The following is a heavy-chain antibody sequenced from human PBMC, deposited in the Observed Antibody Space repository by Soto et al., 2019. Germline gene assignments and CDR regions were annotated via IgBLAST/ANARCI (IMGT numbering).Heavy chain of an antibody. CDR3: AKDGSPDSGSLTAY. D-gene: IGHD1-26*01. CDR1: GFTFSSYG. V-gene: IGHV3-30*18. J-gene: IGHJ4*02. Sequence: GGSLRLSCAASGFTFSSYGMHWVRQAPGKGLEWVAVISYDGSNKYYADSVKGRFTISRDNSKNTLYLQMNSLRAEDTAVYYCAKDGSPDSGSLTAYWGQGTLVTVSS. CDR2: ISYDGSNK.